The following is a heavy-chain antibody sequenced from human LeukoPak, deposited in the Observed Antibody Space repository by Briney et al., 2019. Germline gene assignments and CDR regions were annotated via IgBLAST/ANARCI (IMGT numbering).Heavy chain of an antibody. CDR2: IKQDGSEE. J-gene: IGHJ4*02. CDR3: ARGYSYGLAPFDY. D-gene: IGHD5-18*01. V-gene: IGHV3-7*01. Sequence: GGSLRLSCAASGFTLSNYWMSWVRQVPGKGLEWVANIKQDGSEELYADSVRGRYTISRDNAKNSLYLQMNSLRAEDTAVYHCARGYSYGLAPFDYWGQGTLVSVSS. CDR1: GFTLSNYW.